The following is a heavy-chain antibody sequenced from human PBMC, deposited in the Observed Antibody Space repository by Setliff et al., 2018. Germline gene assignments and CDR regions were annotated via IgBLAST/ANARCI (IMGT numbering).Heavy chain of an antibody. V-gene: IGHV1-2*02. CDR3: ARGTDYHGSGSYWAKDV. Sequence: GGSVKVSCKASGYAFTGHYIHWVRQAPGQGLEWMGWINPRTGVTNYARNFQGRVTMTRDTSITTVYMDLSRLKSDDTAVYYCARGTDYHGSGSYWAKDVWGKGTTVTVSS. J-gene: IGHJ6*04. CDR2: INPRTGVT. CDR1: GYAFTGHY. D-gene: IGHD3-10*01.